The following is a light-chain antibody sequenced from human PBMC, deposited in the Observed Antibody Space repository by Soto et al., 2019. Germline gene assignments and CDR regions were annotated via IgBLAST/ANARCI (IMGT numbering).Light chain of an antibody. CDR3: ASYGGRDDMI. CDR1: SGDIGTYNL. J-gene: IGLJ2*01. V-gene: IGLV2-23*02. CDR2: EVN. Sequence: QSALTQPASVSGSPGQSITVSCIGTSGDIGTYNLVSWYQQYPGKAPKLMIFEVNKRPSGVSNRFSGSKSGNTASLTISGLQGEDEADYYCASYGGRDDMIFGGGTKLTVL.